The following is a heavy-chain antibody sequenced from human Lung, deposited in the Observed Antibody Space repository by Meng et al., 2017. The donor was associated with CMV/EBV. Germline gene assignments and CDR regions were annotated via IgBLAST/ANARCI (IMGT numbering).Heavy chain of an antibody. Sequence: QVQLVQSGAEVKRPGASVKISCQASGYSFSGFHLNWARQAPGHGLEWLGRVNPISDDTHLAQKFEGRITVIRGATINTAFMELTRLRPDDTAVYYCAKSSDNGWSSWGPGTLVTVSS. D-gene: IGHD6-19*01. CDR1: GYSFSGFH. CDR3: AKSSDNGWSS. J-gene: IGHJ4*01. V-gene: IGHV1-2*06. CDR2: VNPISDDT.